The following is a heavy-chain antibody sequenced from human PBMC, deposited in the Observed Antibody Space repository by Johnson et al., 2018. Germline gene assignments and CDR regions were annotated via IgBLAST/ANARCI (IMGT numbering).Heavy chain of an antibody. CDR3: FRGGTIAV. J-gene: IGHJ3*01. CDR2: IGVDGDT. V-gene: IGHV3-13*01. D-gene: IGHD3-9*01. CDR1: GFTFSNHD. Sequence: VQLVQSGGGLVQPGESLRLSCEASGFTFSNHDMHWVRQATGKGLEWVSTIGVDGDTYYPGSVKGRFTSSRENAENSVYLEMNSLRVADTAVYYCFRGGTIAVWGQGTMVTVSS.